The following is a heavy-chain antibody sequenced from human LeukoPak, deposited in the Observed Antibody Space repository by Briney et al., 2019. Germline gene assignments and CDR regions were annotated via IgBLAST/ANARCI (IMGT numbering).Heavy chain of an antibody. CDR2: ISSDGNNK. CDR1: GFTFTNYA. D-gene: IGHD6-13*01. CDR3: AKDRTGSSWWGGDYYYYYGMDV. V-gene: IGHV3-30-3*01. Sequence: GRSLRLSCAASGFTFTNYARHWVRQGPGKGLGWVATISSDGNNKYYADSVKGRFTISRDNSKNTLYLQMNSLRAEDTAVYYCAKDRTGSSWWGGDYYYYYGMDVWGQGTTVTVSS. J-gene: IGHJ6*02.